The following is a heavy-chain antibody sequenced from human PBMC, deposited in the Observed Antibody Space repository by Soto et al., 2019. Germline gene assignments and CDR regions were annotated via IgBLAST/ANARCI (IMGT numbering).Heavy chain of an antibody. Sequence: GESLKISCKGSGYSFTSYWIGWVRQMPGKGLEWMGIIYPGDSDTRYSPSFQGQVTISADKSISTAYLQWSSLKASDTATYYCARLPSIAARPSYYYYYYGMDVWGQGTTVTVSS. CDR3: ARLPSIAARPSYYYYYYGMDV. V-gene: IGHV5-51*01. CDR2: IYPGDSDT. CDR1: GYSFTSYW. J-gene: IGHJ6*02. D-gene: IGHD6-6*01.